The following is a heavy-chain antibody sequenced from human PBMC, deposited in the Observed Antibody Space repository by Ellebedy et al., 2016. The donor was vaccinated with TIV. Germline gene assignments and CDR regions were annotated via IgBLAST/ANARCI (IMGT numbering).Heavy chain of an antibody. J-gene: IGHJ6*02. CDR3: ARDPPYYYYGMDV. V-gene: IGHV1-2*02. Sequence: ASVKVSCKASGYTFTSYYMHWVRQAPGQGLEWMGIINPNSGGTNYAQKFQGRVTMTRDTSISTAYMELSRLRSDDTAVYYCARDPPYYYYGMDVWGQGTTVTVSS. CDR1: GYTFTSYY. CDR2: INPNSGGT.